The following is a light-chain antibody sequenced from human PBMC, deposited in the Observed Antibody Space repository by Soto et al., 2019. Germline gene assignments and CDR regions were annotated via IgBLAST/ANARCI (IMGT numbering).Light chain of an antibody. J-gene: IGLJ1*01. CDR2: EVS. V-gene: IGLV2-14*01. Sequence: QSSLTQPASLSGSPGQSITISCTGTSSDVGGYNYVSWYQQHPGKAPKLMIYEVSNRPSGVSNRFSGSKSGNTASLTISGLQAEDEADYYCFSFTTTSTHVFGTGTKVTVL. CDR1: SSDVGGYNY. CDR3: FSFTTTSTHV.